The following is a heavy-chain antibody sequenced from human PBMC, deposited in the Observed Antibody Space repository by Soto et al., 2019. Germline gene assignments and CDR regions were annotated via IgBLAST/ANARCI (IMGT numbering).Heavy chain of an antibody. CDR3: ARDIPPRDSGWYGYYYYYGMDV. CDR2: ISYDGSNK. V-gene: IGHV3-30-3*01. CDR1: GFSLRDYY. D-gene: IGHD6-19*01. J-gene: IGHJ6*02. Sequence: HGGSLKLSCEFSGFSLRDYYMHWVRQAPGKGLEWVAVISYDGSNKYYADSVKGRFTISRDNSKNTLYLQMNSLRAEDTAVYYCARDIPPRDSGWYGYYYYYGMDVWGQGTTVTVSS.